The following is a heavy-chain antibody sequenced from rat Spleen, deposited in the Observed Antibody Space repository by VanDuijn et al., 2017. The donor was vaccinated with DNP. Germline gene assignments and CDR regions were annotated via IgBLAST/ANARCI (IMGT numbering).Heavy chain of an antibody. CDR2: ITSSGGST. CDR3: ARGTTVVTPWDY. J-gene: IGHJ2*01. CDR1: GFTFNNYW. D-gene: IGHD1-1*01. V-gene: IGHV5-31*01. Sequence: EVQLVESGGDLVQPGRSLKLSCVASGFTFNNYWMTWIRQVPGKGLEWVASITSSGGSTYYPDSVKGRFTISRDNAKNTLYLQMNRLRSEDTATYYCARGTTVVTPWDYWGQGVMVTVSS.